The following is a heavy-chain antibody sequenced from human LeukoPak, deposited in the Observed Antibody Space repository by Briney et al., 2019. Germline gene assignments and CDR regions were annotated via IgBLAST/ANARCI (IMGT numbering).Heavy chain of an antibody. D-gene: IGHD2-2*01. Sequence: PGGSLRLSCAASGFTFSNHAMTWVRQAPGKGLEWVALISYNGNNEYYADSVKGRFTISRDNSKNTLYLQMNSLRAEDTAVYYCAREAQDIVVVPAAHYYYYYMGVWGKGTTVTISS. J-gene: IGHJ6*03. V-gene: IGHV3-30*04. CDR2: ISYNGNNE. CDR3: AREAQDIVVVPAAHYYYYYMGV. CDR1: GFTFSNHA.